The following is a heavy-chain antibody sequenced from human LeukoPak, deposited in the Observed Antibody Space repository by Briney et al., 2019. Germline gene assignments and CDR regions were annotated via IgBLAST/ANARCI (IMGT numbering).Heavy chain of an antibody. CDR2: IYISGST. CDR3: ARDRGTWNDDGFDY. Sequence: SETLSLTCAVYGGSFSGYYWSWIRQPAGKGLEWIGRIYISGSTNYNPSLKSRVTMSVDTSKNQFSLKLSSVTAANTAVYYCARDRGTWNDDGFDYWGQGTLVTVSS. D-gene: IGHD1-1*01. V-gene: IGHV4-4*07. CDR1: GGSFSGYY. J-gene: IGHJ4*02.